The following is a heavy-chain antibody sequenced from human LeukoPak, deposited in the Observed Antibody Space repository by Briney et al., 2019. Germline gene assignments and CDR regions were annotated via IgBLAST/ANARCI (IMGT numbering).Heavy chain of an antibody. J-gene: IGHJ4*02. CDR1: GGSISSYY. D-gene: IGHD3-10*01. CDR2: IYYSGST. CDR3: ARTGSGSYDLFDY. V-gene: IGHV4-59*01. Sequence: RASETLSLTCTVSGGSISSYYWSWIRQPPGKGLEWIGYIYYSGSTNYNPSLKSRVTISVDTSKNQFSLKLSSVTAADTAVYYCARTGSGSYDLFDYWGQGTLVTVSS.